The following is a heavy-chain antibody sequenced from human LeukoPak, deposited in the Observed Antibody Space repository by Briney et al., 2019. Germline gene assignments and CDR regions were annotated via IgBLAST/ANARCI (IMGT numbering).Heavy chain of an antibody. J-gene: IGHJ4*02. CDR2: INPSDGST. V-gene: IGHV1-46*02. CDR3: ARVLAAYYFEY. CDR1: GYTFNSYY. Sequence: ASVKVSCKASGYTFNSYYIHWVRQAPGQGLEWMGVINPSDGSTADAQKFQGRITMTRDTSTATAYMELSSLRSEDTAVYYCARVLAAYYFEYWGQGTLVTVSS. D-gene: IGHD6-13*01.